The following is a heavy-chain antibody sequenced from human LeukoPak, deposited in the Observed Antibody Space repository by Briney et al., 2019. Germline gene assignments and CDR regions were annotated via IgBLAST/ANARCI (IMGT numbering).Heavy chain of an antibody. J-gene: IGHJ4*02. CDR2: IYYSGST. D-gene: IGHD6-13*01. Sequence: PSQTLSLTCTVSGGSISSYYWSWIRKPPGKGLVWIGFIYYSGSTNYNPSLRSRGTISVDTSKNECSLKLSSVTAADTAVYYCASPGIVAAGTDRGFDYWGQGTLVTVSS. CDR3: ASPGIVAAGTDRGFDY. CDR1: GGSISSYY. V-gene: IGHV4-59*01.